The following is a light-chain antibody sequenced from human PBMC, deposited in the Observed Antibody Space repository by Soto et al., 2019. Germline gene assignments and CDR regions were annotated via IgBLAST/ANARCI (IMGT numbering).Light chain of an antibody. J-gene: IGKJ4*01. V-gene: IGKV3-11*01. CDR1: QSVSSY. Sequence: EIVLTQSPATLSLSPGERATLSCRASQSVSSYLAWYQQTPGQAPRLLIYDASNMATGIPARFSGSGSGTDSTLTISSLEPEDFAVYYCQQRSNWPLTCGGGTKVEIK. CDR2: DAS. CDR3: QQRSNWPLT.